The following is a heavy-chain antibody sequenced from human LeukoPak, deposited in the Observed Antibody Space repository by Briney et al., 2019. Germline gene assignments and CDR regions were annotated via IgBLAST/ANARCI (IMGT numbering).Heavy chain of an antibody. V-gene: IGHV3-7*01. D-gene: IGHD3-22*01. J-gene: IGHJ3*02. CDR2: IKQDGSEK. CDR3: ARDVYYDSSGFENAFDI. CDR1: GFTFSNYA. Sequence: PGGSLRLSCAASGFTFSNYAMTWVRQAPGKGLEWVANIKQDGSEKYYVDSVKGRFTISRDNAENSLYLQMDSLSAEDTAVYYCARDVYYDSSGFENAFDIWGQGTLVTVSS.